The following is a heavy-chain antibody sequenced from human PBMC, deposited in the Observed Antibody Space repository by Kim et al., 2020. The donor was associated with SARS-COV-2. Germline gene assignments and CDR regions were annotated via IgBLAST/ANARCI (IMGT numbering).Heavy chain of an antibody. Sequence: GGSLRLSCAASGFTFSNAWMSWVRQAPGKGLEWVGRINSKTDGGTTDYAAPVKGRFTISRDDSKNTLYLQMNSLKTEDTAVYYCTTEPISGYYEGEDWYFDLWGRGTLVTVSS. CDR1: GFTFSNAW. J-gene: IGHJ2*01. CDR2: INSKTDGGTT. CDR3: TTEPISGYYEGEDWYFDL. V-gene: IGHV3-15*01. D-gene: IGHD3-22*01.